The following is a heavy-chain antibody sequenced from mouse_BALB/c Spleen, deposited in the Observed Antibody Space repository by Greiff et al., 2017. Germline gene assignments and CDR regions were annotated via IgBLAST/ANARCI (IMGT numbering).Heavy chain of an antibody. Sequence: EVHLVESGAELVKPGASVKLSCTASGFNIKDTYMHWVKQRPEQGLEWIGRIDPANGNTKYDPKFQGKATITADTSSNTAYLQLSSLTSEDTAVYYCARNYGSSYGWFAYWGQGTLVTVSA. D-gene: IGHD1-1*01. V-gene: IGHV14-3*02. J-gene: IGHJ3*01. CDR3: ARNYGSSYGWFAY. CDR1: GFNIKDTY. CDR2: IDPANGNT.